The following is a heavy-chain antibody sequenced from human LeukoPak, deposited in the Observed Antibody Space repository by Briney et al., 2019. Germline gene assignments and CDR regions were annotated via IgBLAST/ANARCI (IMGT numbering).Heavy chain of an antibody. CDR1: GFTFNSHW. CDR3: ARGAGAFDI. V-gene: IGHV3-74*01. J-gene: IGHJ3*02. Sequence: PGGSLRLSCAASGFTFNSHWMLWVRHAPGKGLVWVSRINSDGSSTSYADSVKGRFTISRDNAKNTLYLQMNSLRAEDTAVYYCARGAGAFDIWGQGTMVTVSS. D-gene: IGHD1-26*01. CDR2: INSDGSST.